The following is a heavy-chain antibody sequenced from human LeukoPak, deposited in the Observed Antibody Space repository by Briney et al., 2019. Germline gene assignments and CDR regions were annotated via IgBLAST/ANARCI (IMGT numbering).Heavy chain of an antibody. CDR2: IRHGGSDI. V-gene: IGHV5-51*01. CDR1: GYRFTSHY. CDR3: ARGDHLDS. J-gene: IGHJ4*02. Sequence: GESLEISFQGFGYRFTSHYIAWVRPMPGTGPGGMGLIRHGGSDIKYSPSFQGHVTFSVDNSINTASLQWSSIKASDSALYYCARGDHLDSWGQGTLVTVSS. D-gene: IGHD1-14*01.